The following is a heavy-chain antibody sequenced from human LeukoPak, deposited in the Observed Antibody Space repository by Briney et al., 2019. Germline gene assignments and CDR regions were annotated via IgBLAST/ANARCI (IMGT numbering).Heavy chain of an antibody. Sequence: ASVKVSCKASGGTFSSYAISWVRQAPGQGLEWMGRIIPILGIANYAQKFQGRVTITADKSTSTAYMELSSLRSEDTAVYYCARDRTWHGEDPLRGWYFDYWGQGTLVTVSS. J-gene: IGHJ4*02. CDR2: IIPILGIA. D-gene: IGHD2-2*01. CDR1: GGTFSSYA. V-gene: IGHV1-69*04. CDR3: ARDRTWHGEDPLRGWYFDY.